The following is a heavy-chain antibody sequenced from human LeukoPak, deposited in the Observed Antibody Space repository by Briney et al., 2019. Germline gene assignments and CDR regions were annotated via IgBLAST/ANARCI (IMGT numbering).Heavy chain of an antibody. CDR1: GFTFGDYA. D-gene: IGHD3-10*01. CDR3: TSSFGQLSFFDY. J-gene: IGHJ4*02. V-gene: IGHV3-49*04. CDR2: IRSKAYGGTT. Sequence: PGGSLRLSCTASGFTFGDYAMSWVRRAPGKGLEWVGFIRSKAYGGTTEYAASVKGRFTISRDDSKSIAYLQLNSLKTEDTAVYYCTSSFGQLSFFDYWGQGTLVTVSS.